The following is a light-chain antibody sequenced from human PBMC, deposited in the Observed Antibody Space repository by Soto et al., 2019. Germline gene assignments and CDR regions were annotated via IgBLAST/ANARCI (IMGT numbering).Light chain of an antibody. V-gene: IGKV1-39*01. CDR1: QSISSH. CDR3: QHSHSAPLT. Sequence: DIQMTQSPSSLSASVGDRVTITCRASQSISSHLNWYQQKPGKAPKLLICAASTLLSGVPSRFSGSGSGTDFTLTISSLQPEDFATYSCQHSHSAPLTFDGGTKVEIK. J-gene: IGKJ4*01. CDR2: AAS.